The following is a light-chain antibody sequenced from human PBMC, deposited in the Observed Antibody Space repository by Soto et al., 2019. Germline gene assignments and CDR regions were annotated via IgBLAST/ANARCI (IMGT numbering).Light chain of an antibody. V-gene: IGLV1-40*01. CDR3: QSYDSSLSGWV. Sequence: QSVLTQPPSVSGAPGQRVTISCTGSSSNIGAGYDVHWYQQLPGTAPKLLIYGNSNRPSGVPVRFSGSKSGTSASLAITGLRAEDEADYYCQSYDSSLSGWVFGGGPKLTVL. CDR1: SSNIGAGYD. J-gene: IGLJ3*02. CDR2: GNS.